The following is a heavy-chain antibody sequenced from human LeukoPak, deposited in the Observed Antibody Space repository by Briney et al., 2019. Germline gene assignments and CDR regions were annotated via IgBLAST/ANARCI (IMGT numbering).Heavy chain of an antibody. V-gene: IGHV3-7*01. Sequence: GGSLRLTCATSGFTFSNYWMSWVRRAPGKGLEWVANIKQDGSDKYYVDSVKGRFTISRDNAKNSLYLQMNTLRAEDTAVYYCARGEGLGTTNGGYYFAYWGQGSLVIVSS. CDR3: ARGEGLGTTNGGYYFAY. J-gene: IGHJ4*02. CDR1: GFTFSNYW. D-gene: IGHD1-26*01. CDR2: IKQDGSDK.